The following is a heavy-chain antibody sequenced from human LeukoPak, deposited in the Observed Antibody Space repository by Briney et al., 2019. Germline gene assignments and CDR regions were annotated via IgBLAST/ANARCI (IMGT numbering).Heavy chain of an antibody. V-gene: IGHV4-39*07. D-gene: IGHD5-12*01. Sequence: SETLSLTCTVSGGSISSGSYYWGWIRQPPGKGLEWIGRIYYSGSTYYNPSLKSRVTISVDTSKNQFSLKLSSVTAADTAVYYCARGPRGYSGYGLLRFDYWGQGTLVSVSS. CDR1: GGSISSGSYY. J-gene: IGHJ4*02. CDR3: ARGPRGYSGYGLLRFDY. CDR2: IYYSGST.